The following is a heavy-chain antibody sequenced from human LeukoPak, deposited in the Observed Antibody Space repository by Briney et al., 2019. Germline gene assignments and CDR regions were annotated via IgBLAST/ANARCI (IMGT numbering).Heavy chain of an antibody. D-gene: IGHD1-1*01. CDR3: ARDRQTSDYYYYYMDG. CDR1: GGSISSYY. V-gene: IGHV4-59*01. J-gene: IGHJ6*03. CDR2: IYYSGST. Sequence: SETLSLTCTVSGGSISSYYWSWIRQPPRKGLEWNGYIYYSGSTNYNPSLKSRVTISVDTSKNQFSLKLSSVTAADTAVYYCARDRQTSDYYYYYMDGWGKGTTVTVSS.